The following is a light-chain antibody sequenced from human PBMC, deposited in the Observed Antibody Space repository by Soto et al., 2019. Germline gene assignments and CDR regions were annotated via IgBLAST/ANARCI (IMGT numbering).Light chain of an antibody. CDR1: QSVSSY. V-gene: IGKV3-11*01. CDR3: QQRSNWPLT. CDR2: DAS. Sequence: EIVLTQSPATLSLSPGERATLSCRASQSVSSYLAWYQQKPGQAPRLLIYDASNRATGIPARFSGSGSGTDFTLTIXXXXXXDFAVYYCQQRSNWPLTFGGGTKVEIK. J-gene: IGKJ4*01.